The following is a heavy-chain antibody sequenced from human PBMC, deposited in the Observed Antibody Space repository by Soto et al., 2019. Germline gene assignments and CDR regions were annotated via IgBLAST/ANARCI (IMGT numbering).Heavy chain of an antibody. Sequence: GGSLRLSCAASEFTFSNYAMSWVRQAPGKGLEWVSAISYGGGTTYYAASVKGRVTISRDNFKNTLYLQMNSLRAEDTAVYYCAKNPGYYYDSTGYHFDYWGQGTLVTVSS. D-gene: IGHD3-22*01. CDR3: AKNPGYYYDSTGYHFDY. CDR1: EFTFSNYA. J-gene: IGHJ4*02. CDR2: ISYGGGTT. V-gene: IGHV3-23*01.